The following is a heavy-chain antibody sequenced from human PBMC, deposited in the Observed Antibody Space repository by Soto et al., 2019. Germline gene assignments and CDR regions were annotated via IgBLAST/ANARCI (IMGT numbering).Heavy chain of an antibody. D-gene: IGHD6-13*01. Sequence: PSETLSLTCAVSGYSISSGYYLGWIRQPPGKGLEWIGSIYHSGSTYYNPSLKSRVTISVDTSKNQFSLKLSSVTAADTAVYYCARDLPPAAAGHNWFDPWGQGTLVTV. CDR1: GYSISSGYY. J-gene: IGHJ5*02. CDR3: ARDLPPAAAGHNWFDP. CDR2: IYHSGST. V-gene: IGHV4-38-2*02.